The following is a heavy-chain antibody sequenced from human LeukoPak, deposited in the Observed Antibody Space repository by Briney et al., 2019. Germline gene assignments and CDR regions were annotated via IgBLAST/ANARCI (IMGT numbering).Heavy chain of an antibody. J-gene: IGHJ6*03. V-gene: IGHV3-66*02. D-gene: IGHD1-1*01. Sequence: GGSLRLSCAASGFTVSSNYMSWVRQAPGKGLEWVSDIYSGGSTYYADSVKGRFTISRDNSKNTLYLQMNSLRAEDTAVYYCARTGTNTDYYYYYMDVWGKGTTVTVSS. CDR1: GFTVSSNY. CDR3: ARTGTNTDYYYYYMDV. CDR2: IYSGGST.